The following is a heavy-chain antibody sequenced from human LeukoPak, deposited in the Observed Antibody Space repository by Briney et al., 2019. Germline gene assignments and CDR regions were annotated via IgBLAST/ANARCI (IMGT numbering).Heavy chain of an antibody. CDR3: ASSSGWYLSSDY. Sequence: GGSLRLSCAASGYTFSSYSMNWVRQAPGKELEWVSSISSSSSYIYYADSVKGRFTISRDNAKNSLYLQMSSLRAGDTAVYYCASSSGWYLSSDYWGQGTLVTVSS. V-gene: IGHV3-21*01. D-gene: IGHD6-19*01. CDR2: ISSSSSYI. J-gene: IGHJ4*02. CDR1: GYTFSSYS.